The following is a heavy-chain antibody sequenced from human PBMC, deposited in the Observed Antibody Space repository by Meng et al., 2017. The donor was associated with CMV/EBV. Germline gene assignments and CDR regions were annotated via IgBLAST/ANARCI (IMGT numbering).Heavy chain of an antibody. J-gene: IGHJ6*02. CDR3: AKRIVPAAILSVYYYYGMDV. CDR2: ISGSGGST. Sequence: GESLKISCAASGFTFSSYAMSWVRQAPGKGLKWVSAISGSGGSTYYADSVKGRFTISRDNSKNTLYLQMNSLRAEDTAVYYCAKRIVPAAILSVYYYYGMDVWGQGTTVTVSS. V-gene: IGHV3-23*01. D-gene: IGHD2-2*02. CDR1: GFTFSSYA.